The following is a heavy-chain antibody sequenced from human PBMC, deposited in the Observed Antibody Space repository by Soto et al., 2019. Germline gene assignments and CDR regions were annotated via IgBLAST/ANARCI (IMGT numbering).Heavy chain of an antibody. D-gene: IGHD3-22*01. J-gene: IGHJ4*02. CDR2: TYYRSKWYN. CDR3: ATSPGGITIIAVDREFDF. Sequence: SQTLSLTCAISGDSVSSNSAAWNWIRQSPSRGLEWLGRTYYRSKWYNDYAVSVKSRITINPDTSKNQFSLQLNSVTPEDTAVYHCATSPGGITIIAVDREFDFWRQATLVTVSS. V-gene: IGHV6-1*01. CDR1: GDSVSSNSAA.